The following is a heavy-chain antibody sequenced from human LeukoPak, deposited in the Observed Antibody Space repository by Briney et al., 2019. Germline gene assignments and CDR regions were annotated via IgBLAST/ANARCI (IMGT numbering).Heavy chain of an antibody. CDR1: GYTFTGYY. D-gene: IGHD6-13*01. V-gene: IGHV1-2*04. CDR2: INPNSGGT. Sequence: ASVKVSCKASGYTFTGYYMHWVRQAPGQWLEWMGWINPNSGGTNYAQQFQGWVTMTRDTSISTVYMELSRLRSDDTAVYYCALNRRGIAAAATDGDYYFDYWGQGTLVTVSS. J-gene: IGHJ4*02. CDR3: ALNRRGIAAAATDGDYYFDY.